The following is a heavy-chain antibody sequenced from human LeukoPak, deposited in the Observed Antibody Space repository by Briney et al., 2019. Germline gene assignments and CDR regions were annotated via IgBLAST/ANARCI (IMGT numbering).Heavy chain of an antibody. D-gene: IGHD3-3*01. J-gene: IGHJ4*02. CDR1: GFTFSSYW. CDR2: ISGSGGST. Sequence: PGGSLRLSCAASGFTFSSYWMSWVRQAPGKGLEWVSAISGSGGSTYYADSVKGRFTISRDNSKNTLYLQMNSLRAEDTAVYYCAKGRSGAGRGTLYFDYWGQGTLVTVSS. V-gene: IGHV3-23*01. CDR3: AKGRSGAGRGTLYFDY.